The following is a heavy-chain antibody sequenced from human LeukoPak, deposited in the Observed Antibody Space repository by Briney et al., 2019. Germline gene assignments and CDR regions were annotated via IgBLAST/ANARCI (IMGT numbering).Heavy chain of an antibody. J-gene: IGHJ3*02. CDR2: IYHTGIT. CDR1: GGSITNRNW. V-gene: IGHV4-4*02. D-gene: IGHD7-27*01. CDR3: ARVFELGMNAVDI. Sequence: SGTMSLTRTISGGSITNRNWWSWVRQPPGKGLEWIGEIYHTGITKYSPSLKSRVTISVDKSKNQFSLNVTSVTAADTAIYYCARVFELGMNAVDIWGQGTMVTVSS.